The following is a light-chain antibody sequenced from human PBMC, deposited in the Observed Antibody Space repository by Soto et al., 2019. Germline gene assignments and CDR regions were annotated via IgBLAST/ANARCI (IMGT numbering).Light chain of an antibody. Sequence: QSALTQPASVSGSTGQPITISCTGTSSDVGGYNYVSWYQQHPGKAPKLMIYEVSNRPSGVSNRFSGSESGNTASLTISGLQAEDEADYYCSSYTSSSIDYVFGTGTKLTVL. CDR3: SSYTSSSIDYV. V-gene: IGLV2-14*01. CDR2: EVS. CDR1: SSDVGGYNY. J-gene: IGLJ1*01.